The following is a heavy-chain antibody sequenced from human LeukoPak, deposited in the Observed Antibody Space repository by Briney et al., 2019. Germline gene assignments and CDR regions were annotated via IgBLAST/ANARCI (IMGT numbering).Heavy chain of an antibody. J-gene: IGHJ6*03. CDR1: GFTFSSYA. Sequence: PGGSLRLSCAASGFTFSSYAMHWVRQAPGKGLEWVAVISYDGSNKYYADSVKGRFTISRDNSKNTLYLQMNSLRAEDTAVYYCARGAYYYGSGSYPRYYYYYYMDVWGKGTTVTISS. D-gene: IGHD3-10*01. CDR3: ARGAYYYGSGSYPRYYYYYYMDV. V-gene: IGHV3-30*04. CDR2: ISYDGSNK.